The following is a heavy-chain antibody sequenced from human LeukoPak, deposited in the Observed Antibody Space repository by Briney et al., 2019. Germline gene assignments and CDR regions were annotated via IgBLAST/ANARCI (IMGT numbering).Heavy chain of an antibody. CDR3: GRKPVIGGPDINWFDP. CDR1: GYTFTGYY. Sequence: ASVKVSCKVSGYTFTGYYMHWVRQAPGRGLEWMGWINPNSGGTNYAQKFQGRVTMTRDTSIRTAYMELSRLRSDDTAVYYCGRKPVIGGPDINWFDPWGEGRLVTV. CDR2: INPNSGGT. J-gene: IGHJ5*02. D-gene: IGHD3-16*02. V-gene: IGHV1-2*02.